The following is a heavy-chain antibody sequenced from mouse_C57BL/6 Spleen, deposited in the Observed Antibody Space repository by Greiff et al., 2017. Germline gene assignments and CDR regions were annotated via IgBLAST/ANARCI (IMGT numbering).Heavy chain of an antibody. CDR3: ARKGVYAMDY. CDR1: GYAFTNYL. V-gene: IGHV1-54*01. J-gene: IGHJ4*01. Sequence: QVQLQQSGAELVRPGTSVKVSCKASGYAFTNYLIEWVKQRPGQGLEWIGEINPGGGGTNYDEKFKGKETLTADKSSSTANMQLSSLTSEDSAVYYCARKGVYAMDYWGQGTSVTVSS. CDR2: INPGGGGT.